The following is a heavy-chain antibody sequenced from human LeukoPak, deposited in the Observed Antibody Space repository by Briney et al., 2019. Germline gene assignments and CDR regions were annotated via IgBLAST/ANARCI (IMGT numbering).Heavy chain of an antibody. CDR1: GGSISSGSYY. CDR3: ARGEPLLYPGPFDY. Sequence: SETLSLTCTVSGGSISSGSYYWSWIRQPAGKGLEWIGRIYTSGSTNYNPSLKSRVTISVDTSKNQFSLKLSSVTAADTAVYYCARGEPLLYPGPFDYWGQGTLVTVSS. CDR2: IYTSGST. J-gene: IGHJ4*02. V-gene: IGHV4-61*02. D-gene: IGHD2-2*02.